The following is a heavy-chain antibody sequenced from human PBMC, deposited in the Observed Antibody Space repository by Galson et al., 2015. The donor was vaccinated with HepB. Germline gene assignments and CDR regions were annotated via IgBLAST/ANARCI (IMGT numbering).Heavy chain of an antibody. CDR2: ISYDGSNK. V-gene: IGHV3-30*04. CDR3: ARAKGITMVRGIPGYYGMDV. Sequence: LRLSCAASGFTFSSYAMHWVRQAPGKGLEWVAVISYDGSNKYYADSVKGRFTISRDNSKNTLYLQMNSLRAEDTAVYYCARAKGITMVRGIPGYYGMDVWGQGTTVTVSS. CDR1: GFTFSSYA. D-gene: IGHD3-10*01. J-gene: IGHJ6*02.